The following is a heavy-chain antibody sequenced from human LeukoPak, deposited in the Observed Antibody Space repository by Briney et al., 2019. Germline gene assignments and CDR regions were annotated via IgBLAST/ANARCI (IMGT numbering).Heavy chain of an antibody. CDR3: AKDASGDYFLPFDY. CDR1: GFTFDDYG. CDR2: ISGSGGST. Sequence: GGSLRLSCAASGFTFDDYGMSWVRQAPGKGLEWVSAISGSGGSTYYADSVKGRFTISRDNSKNTLYLQMNSLRAEDTAVYYCAKDASGDYFLPFDYWGQGTLVTVSS. V-gene: IGHV3-23*01. D-gene: IGHD2/OR15-2a*01. J-gene: IGHJ4*02.